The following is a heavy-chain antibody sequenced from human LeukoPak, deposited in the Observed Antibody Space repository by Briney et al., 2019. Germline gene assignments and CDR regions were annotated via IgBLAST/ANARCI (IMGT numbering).Heavy chain of an antibody. CDR1: GVSFSGFF. V-gene: IGHV4-34*01. CDR3: ARGRTHNWFDP. CDR2: VSHSGST. J-gene: IGHJ5*02. Sequence: SETLSLTCAINGVSFSGFFCTWIRQSPGKGLEWIGEVSHSGSTLYNPSLKSRVTLSVDTFKNHFSLNLSSVTAADTAVYYCARGRTHNWFDPWGQGTLVTVSS. D-gene: IGHD3/OR15-3a*01.